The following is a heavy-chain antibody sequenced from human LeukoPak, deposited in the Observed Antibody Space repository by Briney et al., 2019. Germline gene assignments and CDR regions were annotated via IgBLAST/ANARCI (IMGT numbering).Heavy chain of an antibody. CDR3: ARGPRVGATLRYNWFDP. CDR1: GGSFSGYY. V-gene: IGHV4-34*01. D-gene: IGHD1-26*01. Sequence: SETLSLTCAVYGGSFSGYYWSWIRQPPGKGLEWIGEINHSGSTNYNPSLKGRVTISVDTSKNQFSLKLSSVTAADTAVYYCARGPRVGATLRYNWFDPWGQGTLVTVSS. CDR2: INHSGST. J-gene: IGHJ5*02.